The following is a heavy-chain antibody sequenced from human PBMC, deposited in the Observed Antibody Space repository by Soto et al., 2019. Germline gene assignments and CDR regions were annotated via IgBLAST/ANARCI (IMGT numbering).Heavy chain of an antibody. J-gene: IGHJ4*02. Sequence: GASVKVSFKASGYTFTSYGISWVRQAPGQGLEWMGWISAYNGNTNYAQKLQGRVTMTTDTSTSTAYMELRSLRSDDTAVYYCARDSPQSTTLWFGPRIDYWGQGTLVTVSS. CDR1: GYTFTSYG. CDR2: ISAYNGNT. D-gene: IGHD3-10*01. V-gene: IGHV1-18*04. CDR3: ARDSPQSTTLWFGPRIDY.